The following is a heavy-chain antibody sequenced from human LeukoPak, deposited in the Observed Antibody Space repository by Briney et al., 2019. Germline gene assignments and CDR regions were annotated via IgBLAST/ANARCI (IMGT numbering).Heavy chain of an antibody. CDR2: ISGSGGST. V-gene: IGHV3-23*01. J-gene: IGHJ4*02. CDR1: GFTFSSYA. Sequence: GGSLRLSCAASGFTFSSYAMSWVRQAPGKGLEWVSAISGSGGSTYYADSVKGRFTISRDSSKNTLYLQMNSLRAEDTAVYYCAKINDYGDYVFDYWGQGTLVTVSS. CDR3: AKINDYGDYVFDY. D-gene: IGHD4-17*01.